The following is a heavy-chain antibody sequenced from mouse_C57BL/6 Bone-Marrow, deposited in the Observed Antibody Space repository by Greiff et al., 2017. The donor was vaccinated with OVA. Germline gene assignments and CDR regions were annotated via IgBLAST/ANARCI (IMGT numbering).Heavy chain of an antibody. CDR3: ARASIWPSSYFDY. CDR1: GYTFTDYY. J-gene: IGHJ2*01. Sequence: EVQLQQSGPELVKPGASVKISCKASGYTFTDYYLNWVKPSHGKSLEWIGDINPKNGGTSYNQKFKGKATLTVDTSSSTAYMELRSLTSEDSAVYYCARASIWPSSYFDYWGQGTTLTVSS. V-gene: IGHV1-26*01. D-gene: IGHD6-1*01. CDR2: INPKNGGT.